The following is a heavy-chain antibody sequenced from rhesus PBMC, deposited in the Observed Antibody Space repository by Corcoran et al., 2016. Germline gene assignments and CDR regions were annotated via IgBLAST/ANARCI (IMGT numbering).Heavy chain of an antibody. D-gene: IGHD4-35*01. CDR2: IYGISGST. J-gene: IGHJ5-2*02. V-gene: IGHV4-160*01. Sequence: QVQLQEAGPGLVKPSETLSPTCTVSGGSFSSYWWGWIRQTPGKGLEWIGGIYGISGSTEYNPSLKSRATISRDTSKNQFSLKLSSVTAADTAVYYCARRLLGNYNSLDVWGRGVLVTVSS. CDR3: ARRLLGNYNSLDV. CDR1: GGSFSSYW.